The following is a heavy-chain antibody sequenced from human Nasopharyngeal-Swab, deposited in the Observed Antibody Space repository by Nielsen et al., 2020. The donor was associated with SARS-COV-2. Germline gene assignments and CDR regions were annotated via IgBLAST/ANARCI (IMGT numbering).Heavy chain of an antibody. J-gene: IGHJ6*03. CDR3: ARGLSGVVPSPFLGLGPYFYYYYMDV. V-gene: IGHV4-34*01. Sequence: SQTLSLTCAVYGGSFSGHQWSWVRQPPGKGLEWIGEVSHGGNTKYNPSLKSRVTVGVDTSKNQFSLKLSSVTAADTAVYYCARGLSGVVPSPFLGLGPYFYYYYMDVWGKGTTVTVSS. D-gene: IGHD3-16*01. CDR1: GGSFSGHQ. CDR2: VSHGGNT.